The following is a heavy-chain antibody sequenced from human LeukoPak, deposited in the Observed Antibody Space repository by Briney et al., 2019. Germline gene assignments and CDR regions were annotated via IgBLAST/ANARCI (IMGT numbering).Heavy chain of an antibody. V-gene: IGHV4-39*07. CDR1: GGSISSSSYY. D-gene: IGHD3-22*01. CDR3: ARDDHYYDSSGSTLGFDY. CDR2: IYYSGST. J-gene: IGHJ4*02. Sequence: SETLSLTCTVSGGSISSSSYYWGWIRQPPGKGLEWIGSIYYSGSTYYNPSLKSRVTISVDTSKNQFSLKLSSVTAADTAVYYCARDDHYYDSSGSTLGFDYWGQGTLVTVSS.